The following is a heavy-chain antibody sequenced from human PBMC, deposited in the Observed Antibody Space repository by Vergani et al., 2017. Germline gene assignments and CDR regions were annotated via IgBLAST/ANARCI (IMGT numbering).Heavy chain of an antibody. Sequence: QVQLQQWGAGLLKPSETLSLTCAVYGGSFSGYYWSWVRQPPGKGLEWIGEINHSGSTNYNPSLKRRVTISVDTSKNQFSLKLSSVTAADTAVYYCARGDPGGIVATIPFDYWGQGTLVTVSS. D-gene: IGHD5-12*01. J-gene: IGHJ4*02. CDR2: INHSGST. CDR3: ARGDPGGIVATIPFDY. V-gene: IGHV4-34*01. CDR1: GGSFSGYY.